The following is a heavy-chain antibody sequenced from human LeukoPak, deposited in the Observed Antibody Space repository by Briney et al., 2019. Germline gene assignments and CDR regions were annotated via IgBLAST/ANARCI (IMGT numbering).Heavy chain of an antibody. CDR3: ARWINYYDSSGYYYVDYFDY. D-gene: IGHD3-22*01. V-gene: IGHV4-61*01. J-gene: IGHJ4*02. CDR2: IYYSGST. Sequence: SETLSLTCTVSGGSVSSGSYHWSWIRQPPGKGLEWIGYIYYSGSTNYNPSLKSRVTISVDTSKNQFSLKLSSVTAADTAVYYCARWINYYDSSGYYYVDYFDYWGQGTLVTVSS. CDR1: GGSVSSGSYH.